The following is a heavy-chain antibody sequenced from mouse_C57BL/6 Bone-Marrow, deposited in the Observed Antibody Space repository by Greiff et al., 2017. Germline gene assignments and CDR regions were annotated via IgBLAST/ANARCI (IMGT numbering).Heavy chain of an antibody. CDR2: IDPSDSYT. CDR1: GYTFTSYW. CDR3: ARWGYFPFAY. Sequence: QVQLQQPGAELVKPGASVKLSCKASGYTFTSYWMQWVKQRPGQGLEWIGEIDPSDSYTNYNQKFKGKATLTVDTSSSTAYMQLSSLTSEDSAVYYCARWGYFPFAYWGQGTLVTVSA. D-gene: IGHD2-3*01. V-gene: IGHV1-50*01. J-gene: IGHJ3*01.